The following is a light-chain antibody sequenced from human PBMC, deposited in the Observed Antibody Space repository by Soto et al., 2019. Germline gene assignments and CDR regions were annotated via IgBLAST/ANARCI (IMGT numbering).Light chain of an antibody. J-gene: IGKJ4*01. Sequence: EIVLTQSPATLSLSPGEGATLSCRASQSVSSYLAWYQQKPGQAPRLLIYDASNRATGLPARFSGSGSGTDFTLTISRLEPEECAIYYCQQRSNWPPTFGGGTKVEIK. V-gene: IGKV3-11*01. CDR3: QQRSNWPPT. CDR2: DAS. CDR1: QSVSSY.